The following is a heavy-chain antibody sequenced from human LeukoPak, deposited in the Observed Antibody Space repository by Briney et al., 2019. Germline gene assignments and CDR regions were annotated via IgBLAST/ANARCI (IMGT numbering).Heavy chain of an antibody. J-gene: IGHJ3*02. CDR2: IYYSGST. CDR1: GGSISSYY. V-gene: IGHV4-59*01. Sequence: SETLSLTCTVSGGSISSYYWSWIRQPAGKGLEWIGYIYYSGSTNYNPSLKSRVTISVDTSKNQFSLKLRSVTAADTAVYYCARRSPVGGGSYDIWGQGTMVTVSS. D-gene: IGHD3-16*01. CDR3: ARRSPVGGGSYDI.